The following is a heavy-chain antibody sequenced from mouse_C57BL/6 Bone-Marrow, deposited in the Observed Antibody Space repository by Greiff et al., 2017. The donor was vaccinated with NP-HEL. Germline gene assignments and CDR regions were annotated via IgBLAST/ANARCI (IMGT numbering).Heavy chain of an antibody. CDR3: ARGSTTVVASFDV. CDR2: IYPGSGNT. Sequence: QVQLQQSGPELVKPGASVKISCKASGYSFTSYYIHWVKQRPGQGLEWIGWIYPGSGNTKYNEKFKGKATLTADTSSSTAYRQLSSLTSEDSAVYYCARGSTTVVASFDVWGTGTTVTVSS. D-gene: IGHD1-1*01. V-gene: IGHV1-66*01. CDR1: GYSFTSYY. J-gene: IGHJ1*03.